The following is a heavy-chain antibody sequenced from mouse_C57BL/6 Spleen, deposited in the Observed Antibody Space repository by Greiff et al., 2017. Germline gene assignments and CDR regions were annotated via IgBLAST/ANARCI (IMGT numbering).Heavy chain of an antibody. CDR3: AREDYYGYGPFEY. Sequence: DVLLVESGGGLVKPGGSLKLSCAASGFTFSSYAMSWVRQTPEKRLEWVATISDGGSYTYYPDNVKGRFTISRDNAKNTLYLQMSSLTSEDTAMYYCAREDYYGYGPFEYWGQGTPVTVSA. CDR2: ISDGGSYT. D-gene: IGHD1-1*01. V-gene: IGHV5-4*01. J-gene: IGHJ2*01. CDR1: GFTFSSYA.